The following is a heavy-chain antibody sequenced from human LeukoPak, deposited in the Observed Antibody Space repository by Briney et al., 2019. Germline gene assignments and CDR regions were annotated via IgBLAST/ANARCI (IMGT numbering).Heavy chain of an antibody. D-gene: IGHD1-26*01. CDR1: GVSISSTNSY. V-gene: IGHV4-39*07. Sequence: ETLSLTCTVSGVSISSTNSYWGWIRQSPRAGLEWIGNIYSSGSTYYNPSLKSRVTISIDTSENQFSLKLTSVTAADTAVYYCARKREGPTTGIDYWSQGTLVTVPS. CDR3: ARKREGPTTGIDY. CDR2: IYSSGST. J-gene: IGHJ4*02.